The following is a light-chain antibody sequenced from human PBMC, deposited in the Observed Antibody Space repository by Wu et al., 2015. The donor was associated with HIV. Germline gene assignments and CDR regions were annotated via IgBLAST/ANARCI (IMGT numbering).Light chain of an antibody. V-gene: IGKV1-9*01. CDR3: QQLNSFPLT. Sequence: IQLTQSPSSLSASIGDGVTITCRASQDIATYLAWYQQIPGKVPRVLIYDASTLQTGVSSRFSGSGSGAEFTLSISGLQREDFAIYYCQQLNSFPLTFGHGTRLEIK. CDR1: QDIATY. CDR2: DAS. J-gene: IGKJ5*01.